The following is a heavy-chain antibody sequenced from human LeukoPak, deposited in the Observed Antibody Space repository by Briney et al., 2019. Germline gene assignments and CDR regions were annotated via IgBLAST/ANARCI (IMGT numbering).Heavy chain of an antibody. J-gene: IGHJ6*02. Sequence: SQTLSLTCAVSGGSISSGGYSWSWIRQPPGKGLEWIGYIYHSESTYYNPSLKSRVTISVDRSKNQFSLKLSSVTAADTAVYYCARDHYDFWSGYSYGMDVWGQGTTVTVSS. D-gene: IGHD3-3*01. CDR3: ARDHYDFWSGYSYGMDV. CDR1: GGSISSGGYS. CDR2: IYHSEST. V-gene: IGHV4-30-2*01.